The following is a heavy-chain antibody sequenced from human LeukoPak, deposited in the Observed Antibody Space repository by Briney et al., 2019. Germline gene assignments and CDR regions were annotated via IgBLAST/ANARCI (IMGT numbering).Heavy chain of an antibody. Sequence: GGSLRLSCAASGFTFSSYAMSWVRQAPGKGLEWVSDISGSGGSTNYADSVKGRFTISRDNAKNSLYLQMNSLRAEDTALYFCARGNDFDYWGQGTVVTVSS. CDR1: GFTFSSYA. V-gene: IGHV3-23*01. J-gene: IGHJ4*02. D-gene: IGHD1-1*01. CDR3: ARGNDFDY. CDR2: ISGSGGST.